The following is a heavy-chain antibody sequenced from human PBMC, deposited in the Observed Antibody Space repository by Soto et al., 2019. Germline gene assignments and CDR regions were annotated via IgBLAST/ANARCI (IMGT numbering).Heavy chain of an antibody. CDR1: GGTISSPDW. J-gene: IGHJ5*02. D-gene: IGHD6-19*01. V-gene: IGHV4-4*02. CDR2: IFQSGST. Sequence: SETLSLTCGVSGGTISSPDWWTWVRQPPGKGLEWIGEIFQSGSTNYTPSLESRVTISVDKSKNQFSLTLTSVTATDTAVYFCARGRGRYSSGWSWFDPWGRGILVTAPQ. CDR3: ARGRGRYSSGWSWFDP.